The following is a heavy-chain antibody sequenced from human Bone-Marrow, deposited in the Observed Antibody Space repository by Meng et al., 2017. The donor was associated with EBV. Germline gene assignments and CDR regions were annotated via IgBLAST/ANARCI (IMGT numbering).Heavy chain of an antibody. J-gene: IGHJ4*02. V-gene: IGHV1-69*01. D-gene: IGHD3-10*01. Sequence: QVQLVPSAAEVKKPGSSVKVSCKTSGGPFRNYAVSWVRQAPGQGLEWLGGFLPTLGAPNYAQKFHGRVTITADESTSTHYMDLSSLRSDDTAVYYCASESGRGYTPDYWGQGTLVTVSS. CDR3: ASESGRGYTPDY. CDR1: GGPFRNYA. CDR2: FLPTLGAP.